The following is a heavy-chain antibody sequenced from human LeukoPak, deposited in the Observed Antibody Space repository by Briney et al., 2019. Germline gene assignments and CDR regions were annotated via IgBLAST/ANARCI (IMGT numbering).Heavy chain of an antibody. CDR1: GGTFSSYA. J-gene: IGHJ6*02. Sequence: ASVKVSCKASGGTFSSYAISWVRQAPGQGLEWMGRIIPILGIANYAQKFQGRVTITADKSTSTAYMELSSLRSEDTAVYYCARDGDSSGVRGMDVWGQGTTVTVSS. V-gene: IGHV1-69*04. D-gene: IGHD5-18*01. CDR3: ARDGDSSGVRGMDV. CDR2: IIPILGIA.